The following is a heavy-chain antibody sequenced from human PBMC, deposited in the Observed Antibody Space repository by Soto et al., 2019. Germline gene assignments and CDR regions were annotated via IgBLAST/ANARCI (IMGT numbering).Heavy chain of an antibody. D-gene: IGHD4-17*01. Sequence: EVQLVESGGGLVQPGGSLRLSCAASGLIFSNYWMSWVRQAPGMGLEWVANIRHDGSEKYYVDSVKDRFTISRDNTKNSLYLQVDSLRDEDTAVYYCAVFGRTTGFDYWGQGTLVTVSS. CDR1: GLIFSNYW. CDR3: AVFGRTTGFDY. CDR2: IRHDGSEK. V-gene: IGHV3-7*01. J-gene: IGHJ4*02.